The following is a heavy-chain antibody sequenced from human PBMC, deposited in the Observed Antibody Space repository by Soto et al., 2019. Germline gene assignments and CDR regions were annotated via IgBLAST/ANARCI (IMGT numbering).Heavy chain of an antibody. V-gene: IGHV3-23*01. CDR3: AGSWT. J-gene: IGHJ3*01. D-gene: IGHD5-12*01. CDR1: GFTIRNYA. Sequence: EVQVLESGGDLVQPGGSLRLSCAASGFTIRNYAMRWVRQAQGKALEWVSGISGSSDRTYYADSVKGRCTISQDTSSNTLYLQMNSLSVEDTAVYHCAGSWTWGQGTIVNVSS. CDR2: ISGSSDRT.